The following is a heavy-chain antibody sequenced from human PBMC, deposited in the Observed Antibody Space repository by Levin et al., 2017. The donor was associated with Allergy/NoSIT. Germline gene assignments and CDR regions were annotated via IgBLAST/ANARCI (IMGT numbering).Heavy chain of an antibody. V-gene: IGHV3-23*01. CDR3: AKKQGGTSGFSFDV. CDR1: GFSISEYA. CDR2: ITGGGFNT. Sequence: ESLKISCAVSGFSISEYAMAWVRQAPGKGLEWVSEITGGGFNTYYGDSVKGRFTVPKDDSKDMLYLDLSSLRVEDTAVYYCAKKQGGTSGFSFDVWGQGTMVTVSS. D-gene: IGHD2-2*01. J-gene: IGHJ3*01.